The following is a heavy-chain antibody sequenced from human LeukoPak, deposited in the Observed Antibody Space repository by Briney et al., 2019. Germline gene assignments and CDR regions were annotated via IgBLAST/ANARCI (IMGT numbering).Heavy chain of an antibody. CDR1: GYTFTSYY. Sequence: AASVKVSCKASGYTFTSYYMHWVRQAPGQGLEWMGIINPSGGSTSYAHKFQGRVTMTRDMSTSTVYMELSSLRSEDTAVYYCASPLSTALPHDAFDIWGQGTMVTVSS. V-gene: IGHV1-46*01. D-gene: IGHD2/OR15-2a*01. CDR2: INPSGGST. J-gene: IGHJ3*02. CDR3: ASPLSTALPHDAFDI.